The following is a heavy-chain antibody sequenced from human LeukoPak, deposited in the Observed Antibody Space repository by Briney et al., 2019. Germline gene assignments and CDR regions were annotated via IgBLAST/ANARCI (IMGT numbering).Heavy chain of an antibody. J-gene: IGHJ4*02. Sequence: ASVPVCCKASGYTFTGYYMHWVRQAPGQGLEWMGWINPNSGGTNYAQKFQGRVTMTRDTSISTAYMELSRLRSDDTAVYYCARGVVRGAGRVDPAMVFGYWGEGTLVTVSS. D-gene: IGHD5-18*01. CDR2: INPNSGGT. CDR1: GYTFTGYY. CDR3: ARGVVRGAGRVDPAMVFGY. V-gene: IGHV1-2*02.